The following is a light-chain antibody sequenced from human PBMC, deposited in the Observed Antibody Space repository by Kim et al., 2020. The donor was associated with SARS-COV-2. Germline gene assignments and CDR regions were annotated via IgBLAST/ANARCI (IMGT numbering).Light chain of an antibody. V-gene: IGKV1-33*01. Sequence: DIQMTQSPSSLSASVGDRVTITCQASQDISNYLNWYQQKPGKAPKLLIYDASNLETGVPSRFSGSGSGTDFTFTISSLQPEDIATYYCQQYGNLPPKVTFGQGTRLEIK. CDR2: DAS. CDR1: QDISNY. CDR3: QQYGNLPPKVT. J-gene: IGKJ5*01.